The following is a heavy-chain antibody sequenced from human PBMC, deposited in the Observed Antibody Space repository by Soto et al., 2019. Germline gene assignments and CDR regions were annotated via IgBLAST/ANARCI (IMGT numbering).Heavy chain of an antibody. CDR2: INAGNGNT. CDR3: ARWIPSYLLLWADYYYDTDA. CDR1: GYTFTSYA. Sequence: ASVKVSCKASGYTFTSYALHWVRQAPGQRLEWMGWINAGNGNTKYSQKFQGRVTITRDTSASTAYMELSSLRSEDTAVYYCARWIPSYLLLWADYYYDTDAWGHGTPVTVS. D-gene: IGHD2-2*01. J-gene: IGHJ6*02. V-gene: IGHV1-3*01.